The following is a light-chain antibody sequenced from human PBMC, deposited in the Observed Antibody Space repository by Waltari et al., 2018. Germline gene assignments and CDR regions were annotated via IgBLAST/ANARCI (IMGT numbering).Light chain of an antibody. V-gene: IGLV3-21*02. J-gene: IGLJ1*01. Sequence: SYELTQPPSVSVAPGQTARITADGDQVGRKKGPWYQHKPGQAPVLVVYDDGDRPSGIPERFSGSNSGNTAALTISRVDAGDEAEYYCQVWDSGSDHYVFGTVTKVTVL. CDR3: QVWDSGSDHYV. CDR1: QVGRKK. CDR2: DDG.